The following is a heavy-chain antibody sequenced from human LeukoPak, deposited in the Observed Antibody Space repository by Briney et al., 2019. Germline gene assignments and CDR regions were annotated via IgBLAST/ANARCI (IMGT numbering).Heavy chain of an antibody. CDR3: ARDPGYCSGGSCFYYYYYYMDV. Sequence: GGSLRLSCAASGFTFSSYSMNWVRQAPGKGLEWVSSISSSSSYIYYADSVKGRFTISRDNAKNSLYLQMNSLRAEDTAVYYCARDPGYCSGGSCFYYYYYYMDVWGKGTTVTVSS. D-gene: IGHD2-15*01. J-gene: IGHJ6*03. V-gene: IGHV3-21*01. CDR1: GFTFSSYS. CDR2: ISSSSSYI.